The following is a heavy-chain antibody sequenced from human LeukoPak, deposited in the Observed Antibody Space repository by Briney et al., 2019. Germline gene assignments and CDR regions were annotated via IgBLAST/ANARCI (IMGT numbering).Heavy chain of an antibody. CDR2: ISAYNGNT. CDR3: ARDRGVSSSWYRGYYYYYYMDV. CDR1: GYTFTSYG. Sequence: ASVKVSCKASGYTFTSYGISWVRQAPGQGLEWMGWISAYNGNTNYAQKLQGRVTMTTDTSTSTAYMELRSLRSDDTAVYYCARDRGVSSSWYRGYYYYYYMDVWGKGTTVTISS. J-gene: IGHJ6*03. V-gene: IGHV1-18*01. D-gene: IGHD6-13*01.